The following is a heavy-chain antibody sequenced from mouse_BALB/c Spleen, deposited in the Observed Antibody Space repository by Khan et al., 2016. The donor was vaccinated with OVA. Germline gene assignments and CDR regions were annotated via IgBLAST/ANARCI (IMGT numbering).Heavy chain of an antibody. CDR1: GFSLTSYA. Sequence: VELVESGPDLVAPSQSRSITCTVSGFSLTSYAIHWVRQPPGKGLEWLVVIWSDGRTTYNSALKSRLSISKDNSKSQVFLKINSLQTDDTAMYYCARHQFPLSMDSWGQGTSVTVSS. V-gene: IGHV2-6-2*01. J-gene: IGHJ4*01. CDR3: ARHQFPLSMDS. CDR2: IWSDGRT.